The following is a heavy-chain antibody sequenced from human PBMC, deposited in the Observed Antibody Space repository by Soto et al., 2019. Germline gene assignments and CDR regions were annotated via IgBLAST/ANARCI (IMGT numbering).Heavy chain of an antibody. V-gene: IGHV4-61*08. CDR1: GGSISSGGYS. Sequence: SXTLSLTCAVSGGSISSGGYSWSWIRQPPGKGLDWIGYIYYSGSTNYNPSLKSRVTISVDTSKNQFSLKLSSVTAADTAVYYCARDPGSGSYYGWFDPWGQGTLVTVSS. CDR2: IYYSGST. CDR3: ARDPGSGSYYGWFDP. J-gene: IGHJ5*02. D-gene: IGHD3-10*01.